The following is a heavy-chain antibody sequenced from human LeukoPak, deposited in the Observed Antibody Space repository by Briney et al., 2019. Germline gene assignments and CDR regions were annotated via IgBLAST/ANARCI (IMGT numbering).Heavy chain of an antibody. CDR3: ARDPAYYYDSSGYWVLGYYYGMDV. CDR2: ISSSSSYI. D-gene: IGHD3-22*01. Sequence: GGSLRLSCAASGFTVSSNYMSWVRQAPGKGLEWVSSISSSSSYIYYADSVKGRFTISRDNAKNSLYLQMNSLRAEDTAVYYCARDPAYYYDSSGYWVLGYYYGMDVWGQGTTVTVSS. CDR1: GFTVSSNY. V-gene: IGHV3-21*01. J-gene: IGHJ6*02.